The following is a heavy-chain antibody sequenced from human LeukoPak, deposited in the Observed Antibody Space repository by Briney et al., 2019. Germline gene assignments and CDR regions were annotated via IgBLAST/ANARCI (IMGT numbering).Heavy chain of an antibody. CDR2: IYYSGST. Sequence: SETLPLTCTVSGGSISSNYWSWIRQPPGKGLEWIGYIYYSGSTNYNPSLKSRVTISVDTSKNQFSLKLSSVTAADTAVYYCARHYCSSTSCSPRWFDYWGQGTLVTVSS. D-gene: IGHD2-2*01. J-gene: IGHJ4*02. CDR3: ARHYCSSTSCSPRWFDY. V-gene: IGHV4-59*08. CDR1: GGSISSNY.